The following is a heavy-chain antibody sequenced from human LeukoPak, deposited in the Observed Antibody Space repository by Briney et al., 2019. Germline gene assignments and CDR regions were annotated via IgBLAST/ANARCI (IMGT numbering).Heavy chain of an antibody. CDR2: INPNSGGT. D-gene: IGHD3-22*01. CDR3: ARNSGSRGSYYYDSSGYYKDDY. J-gene: IGHJ4*02. V-gene: IGHV1-2*02. CDR1: GYTFTGYY. Sequence: ASVKVSCKASGYTFTGYYMHWVRQAPGQGLEWMGWINPNSGGTNYAQKLQGRVTMTTDTSTSTAYMELRSLRSDDTAVYYCARNSGSRGSYYYDSSGYYKDDYWGQGTLVTVSS.